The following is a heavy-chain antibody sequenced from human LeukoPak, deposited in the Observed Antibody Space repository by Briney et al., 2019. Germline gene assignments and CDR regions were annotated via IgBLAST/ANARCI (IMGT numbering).Heavy chain of an antibody. D-gene: IGHD1-26*01. Sequence: GGSLRLSCAASGFSISDHFMSWVRQAPGKAPEWVSYITPEKTFHYIDSVKGRFTISRDNAKNSLYLQMNSLSAEDTALYHCARLSVGGSYEFDYWGQGTLVTVSS. CDR3: ARLSVGGSYEFDY. J-gene: IGHJ4*02. CDR2: ITPEKTF. CDR1: GFSISDHF. V-gene: IGHV3-11*01.